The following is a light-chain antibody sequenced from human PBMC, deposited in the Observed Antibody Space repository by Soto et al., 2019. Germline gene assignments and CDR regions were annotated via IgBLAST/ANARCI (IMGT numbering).Light chain of an antibody. CDR2: EVS. V-gene: IGLV2-14*01. CDR1: SGDVDAFDY. J-gene: IGLJ1*01. CDR3: TSFTSSSTQV. Sequence: QPALTQPASVSGSPGQSITISCTGTSGDVDAFDYVSWYQQHPGKAPKLMIFEVSDRPSGVSDRFSGSKSGSTASLTISGLQAEDEADYFCTSFTSSSTQVFGTGTKVTAL.